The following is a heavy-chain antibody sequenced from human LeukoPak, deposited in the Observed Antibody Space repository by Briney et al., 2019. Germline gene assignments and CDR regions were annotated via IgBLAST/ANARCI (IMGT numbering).Heavy chain of an antibody. D-gene: IGHD3-10*01. Sequence: PGGSLRLSCAASGFTFSSYGMHWVRQAPGKGLEWVAVISYDGSNKYYADSVKGRFTISRDNSKNTLYLQMNSLRAEDTAVYYCAKAPHQMSGDAEYFQHWGQGTLVTVSS. CDR2: ISYDGSNK. J-gene: IGHJ1*01. V-gene: IGHV3-30*18. CDR3: AKAPHQMSGDAEYFQH. CDR1: GFTFSSYG.